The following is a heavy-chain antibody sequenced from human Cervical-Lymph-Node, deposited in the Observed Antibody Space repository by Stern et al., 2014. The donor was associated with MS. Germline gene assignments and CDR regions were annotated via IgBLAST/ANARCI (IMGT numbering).Heavy chain of an antibody. CDR3: ARDSPGNGWSDLDY. V-gene: IGHV3-23*04. D-gene: IGHD6-19*01. CDR2: ITGSGSAT. J-gene: IGHJ4*02. Sequence: EVHLVESGGDSVQPGGSLRLSCVASGFTFSSNAISWVRQAPGKGLEWVSSITGSGSATYYADAVKGRFTISRDNSKSTLYLQMNSLRAEDTALYYCARDSPGNGWSDLDYWGQGTLVTVSS. CDR1: GFTFSSNA.